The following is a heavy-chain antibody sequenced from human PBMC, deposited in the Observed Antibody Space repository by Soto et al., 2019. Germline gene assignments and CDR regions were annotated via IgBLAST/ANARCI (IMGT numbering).Heavy chain of an antibody. CDR2: AGPSGSST. V-gene: IGHV3-23*01. CDR1: GFTFGSYA. J-gene: IGHJ4*02. D-gene: IGHD3-22*01. Sequence: GGSLRLSCAASGFTFGSYAMSWVRLAPGKGLEWVSVAGPSGSSTFYADSVRGRFTISRDNAENTLYLQMNSLRVADTALYFCARTYYYDSTGYYRTFDYWGQGTLVTAPQ. CDR3: ARTYYYDSTGYYRTFDY.